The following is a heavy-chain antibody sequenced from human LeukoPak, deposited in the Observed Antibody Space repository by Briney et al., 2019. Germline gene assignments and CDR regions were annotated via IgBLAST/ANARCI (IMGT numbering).Heavy chain of an antibody. D-gene: IGHD1-26*01. CDR3: AKDYAPRSYYGAAWYFDY. CDR2: IRYDGSNK. V-gene: IGHV3-30*02. Sequence: PGRSLRLSCAASGFTFSSYGMHWVRQAPGKGLEWVAFIRYDGSNKYYADSVKGRFTISRDNSKNTLYLQMNSLRAEDTAVYYCAKDYAPRSYYGAAWYFDYWGQGTLVTVSS. CDR1: GFTFSSYG. J-gene: IGHJ4*02.